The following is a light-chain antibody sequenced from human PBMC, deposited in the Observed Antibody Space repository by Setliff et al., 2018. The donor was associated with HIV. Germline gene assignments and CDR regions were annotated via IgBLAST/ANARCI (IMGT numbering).Light chain of an antibody. J-gene: IGLJ1*01. V-gene: IGLV3-21*04. Sequence: SYELTQPPSVSVAPGKTARITCGGNNIGSKSVHWYQQKPGQAPVLVIYYDSDRPSGIPERISGSNSGNTATLTISRVEAGDEADYYCQVWDSSSDQAYVFGTGTKVTVL. CDR2: YDS. CDR3: QVWDSSSDQAYV. CDR1: NIGSKS.